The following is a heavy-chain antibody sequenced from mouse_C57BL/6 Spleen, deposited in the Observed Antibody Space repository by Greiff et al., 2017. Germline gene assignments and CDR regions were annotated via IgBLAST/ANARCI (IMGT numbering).Heavy chain of an antibody. CDR2: IDPSDSYT. V-gene: IGHV1-69*01. J-gene: IGHJ3*01. CDR1: GYTFTSYW. CDR3: ARWGWSGAY. Sequence: QVQLKESGAELVMPGASVKLSCKASGYTFTSYWMHWVKQRPGQGLEWIGEIDPSDSYTNYNQKFKGKSTLTVDKSSSTAYMQLSSLTSEDSAVYYCARWGWSGAYWGQGTLVTVSA. D-gene: IGHD2-3*01.